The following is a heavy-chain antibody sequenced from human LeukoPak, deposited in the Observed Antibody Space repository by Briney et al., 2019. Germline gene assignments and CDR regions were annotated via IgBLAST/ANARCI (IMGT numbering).Heavy chain of an antibody. CDR3: ARRGSSLDQ. D-gene: IGHD6-6*01. CDR2: INYSGST. V-gene: IGHV4-59*08. CDR1: GGSISGYY. Sequence: PSETLSLTCTVSGGSISGYYWSWIRQPPGKGLEWIGYINYSGSTNYNPSLKSRVTISVDTSKNQFSLKLSSVTAADTAVYYCARRGSSLDQWGQGTLVTVS. J-gene: IGHJ4*02.